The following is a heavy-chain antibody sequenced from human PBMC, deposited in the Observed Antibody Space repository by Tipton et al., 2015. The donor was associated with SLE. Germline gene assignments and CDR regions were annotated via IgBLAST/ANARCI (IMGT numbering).Heavy chain of an antibody. V-gene: IGHV4-4*07. CDR3: GRGYQLLYFLDV. CDR2: VYTSGST. Sequence: TLSLTCTVSGGSISAYYWSWIRQPAGKGLEWIGRVYTSGSTNYNPSLKSRVTISVDTSKNQFSLNLSSVTAADTAVYYCGRGYQLLYFLDVWGKGTTVTVSS. J-gene: IGHJ6*03. D-gene: IGHD2-2*01. CDR1: GGSISAYY.